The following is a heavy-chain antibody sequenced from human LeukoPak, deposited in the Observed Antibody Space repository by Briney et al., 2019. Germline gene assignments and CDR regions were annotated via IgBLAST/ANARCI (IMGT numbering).Heavy chain of an antibody. D-gene: IGHD3-10*01. CDR1: GFTFSSYE. V-gene: IGHV3-48*03. J-gene: IGHJ4*02. Sequence: GGSLRLSCAASGFTFSSYEMNWVRQAPGKGLEWVSYISSSGSTIYYADSVKGRFTISRDNSKNTLYLQMNSLRTEDTAVYYCAKDTKRWKTYYYASGSYYFDYWGQGTLVTVSS. CDR2: ISSSGSTI. CDR3: AKDTKRWKTYYYASGSYYFDY.